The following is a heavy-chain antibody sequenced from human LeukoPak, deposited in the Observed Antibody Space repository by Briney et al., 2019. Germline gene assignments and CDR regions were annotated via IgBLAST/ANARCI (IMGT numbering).Heavy chain of an antibody. D-gene: IGHD3-10*01. CDR1: GGSISSYY. CDR3: ARLLWFGESLSFDP. CDR2: IYYSGST. J-gene: IGHJ5*02. Sequence: SETLSLTCTVSGGSISSYYWSWIRQPPGKGLEWIGYIYYSGSTNYNPSLKSRVTILVDTSKNQFSLTLSSVTAADTAVYYCARLLWFGESLSFDPWGQGTLVTVSS. V-gene: IGHV4-59*01.